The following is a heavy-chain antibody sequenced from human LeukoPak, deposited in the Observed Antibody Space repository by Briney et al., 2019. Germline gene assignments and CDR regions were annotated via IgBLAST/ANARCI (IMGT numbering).Heavy chain of an antibody. CDR1: GGSFSGYY. CDR3: ASLRSGNCSGGSCYTYDY. D-gene: IGHD2-15*01. CDR2: INHSGST. V-gene: IGHV4-34*01. Sequence: PSETLSLTCAVYGGSFSGYYWSWVRQPPGKGLEWIGEINHSGSTNYNPSLKSRVTISVDTSKNQFSLKLSSVTAADTAVYYRASLRSGNCSGGSCYTYDYWGQGTLVTVSS. J-gene: IGHJ4*02.